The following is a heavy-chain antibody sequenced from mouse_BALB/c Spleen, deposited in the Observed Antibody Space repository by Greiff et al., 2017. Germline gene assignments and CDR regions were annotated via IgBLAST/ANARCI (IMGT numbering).Heavy chain of an antibody. Sequence: EVQGVESGGGLVQPGGSLRLSCATSGFTFTDYYMSWVRQPPGKALEWLGFIRNKANGYTTEYSASVKGRFTISRDNSQSILYLQMNTLRAEDSATYYCARGYYGSKGFAYWGQGTLVTVSA. V-gene: IGHV7-3*02. D-gene: IGHD1-1*01. CDR3: ARGYYGSKGFAY. CDR1: GFTFTDYY. CDR2: IRNKANGYTT. J-gene: IGHJ3*01.